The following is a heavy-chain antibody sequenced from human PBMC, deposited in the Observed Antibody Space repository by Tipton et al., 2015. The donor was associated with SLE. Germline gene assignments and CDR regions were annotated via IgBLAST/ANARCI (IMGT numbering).Heavy chain of an antibody. V-gene: IGHV4-61*09. CDR3: ARGERSSMPDC. D-gene: IGHD2-2*01. CDR2: IYATGIT. Sequence: TLSLTCTVSGGSISSGSYYWSWIRQPAGKGLEGIGHIYATGITNYNPSLKSRVTISVDTSKNQFSLKLSSVTAADTAVYYCARGERSSMPDCWGQGTLVTVSS. J-gene: IGHJ4*02. CDR1: GGSISSGSYY.